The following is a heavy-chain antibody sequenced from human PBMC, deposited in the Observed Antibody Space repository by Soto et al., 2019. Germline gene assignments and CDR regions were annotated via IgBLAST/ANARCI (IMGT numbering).Heavy chain of an antibody. CDR1: GGSISSGGYY. CDR3: ASVAELLWFGELRYYFDY. J-gene: IGHJ4*02. D-gene: IGHD3-10*01. CDR2: VYYSGST. V-gene: IGHV4-31*02. Sequence: SSETLSLTCTVSGGSISSGGYYWSWIRQHPGKGLEWIGCVYYSGSTYYNPSLKSRLTISVDTSKNQFSLKLSSVTAADTAVYYCASVAELLWFGELRYYFDYWGQGTLVTVSS.